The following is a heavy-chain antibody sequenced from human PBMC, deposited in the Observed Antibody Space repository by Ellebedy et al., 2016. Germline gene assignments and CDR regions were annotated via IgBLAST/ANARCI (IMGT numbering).Heavy chain of an antibody. D-gene: IGHD2-2*01. CDR3: ARTRRPYCSSTSCYPLSY. CDR1: GYTFTGYY. V-gene: IGHV1-2*02. Sequence: ASVKVSCXASGYTFTGYYMHWVRQAPGQGLEWMGWINPNSGGTNYAQKFQGRVTMTRDTSISTAYMELSSLRSEDTAVYYCARTRRPYCSSTSCYPLSYWGQGTLVTVSS. J-gene: IGHJ4*02. CDR2: INPNSGGT.